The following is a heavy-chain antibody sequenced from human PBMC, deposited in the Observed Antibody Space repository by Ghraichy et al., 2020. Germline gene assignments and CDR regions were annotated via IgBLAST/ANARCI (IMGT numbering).Heavy chain of an antibody. V-gene: IGHV4-59*01. Sequence: ETLFLTCTVSGGSISSYYWSWIRQPPGKGLEWIGYMYYTGSTYLHPSLKGRVTLSVDTSKNQFSLKLTSMTAADTAVYYCARDHPPAIWGQGTMVTVSS. CDR1: GGSISSYY. CDR2: MYYTGST. CDR3: ARDHPPAI. J-gene: IGHJ3*02.